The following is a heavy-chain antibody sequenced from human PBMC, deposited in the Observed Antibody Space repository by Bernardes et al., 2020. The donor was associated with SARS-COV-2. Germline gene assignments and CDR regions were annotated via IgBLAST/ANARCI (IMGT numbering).Heavy chain of an antibody. CDR2: ISWNSGSI. J-gene: IGHJ4*02. D-gene: IGHD2-15*01. V-gene: IGHV3-9*01. CDR3: AKDMGYCSGGSCSNFDY. Sequence: SLRLPCAASGFTFADYAMHWVRQAPGTGLEWVSGISWNSGSIGYADSVKGRFTISRDNAKNSLYLQMNSLRAEDTALYYCAKDMGYCSGGSCSNFDYWGQGTLVTVSS. CDR1: GFTFADYA.